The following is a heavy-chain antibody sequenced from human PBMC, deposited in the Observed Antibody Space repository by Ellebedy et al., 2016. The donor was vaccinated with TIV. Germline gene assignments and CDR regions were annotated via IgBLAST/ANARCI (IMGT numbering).Heavy chain of an antibody. J-gene: IGHJ2*01. D-gene: IGHD2-15*01. V-gene: IGHV4-31*01. Sequence: MPSETLSLTCTVSGGSISSGGYYWSWIRQHPGKGLEWIGYIYYSGSTYYNPSLKSLVTISVDTSKNQFSLKLSSVTAADTAVYYCAREVRGRVVVPPRGYFDLWGRGTLVTVSS. CDR2: IYYSGST. CDR1: GGSISSGGYY. CDR3: AREVRGRVVVPPRGYFDL.